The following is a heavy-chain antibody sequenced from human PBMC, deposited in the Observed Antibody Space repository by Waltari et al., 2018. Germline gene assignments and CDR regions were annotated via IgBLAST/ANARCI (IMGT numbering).Heavy chain of an antibody. V-gene: IGHV3-21*01. J-gene: IGHJ5*02. CDR3: ARYGLVGAAGRQNWSDP. CDR1: GVGFSDFT. Sequence: EVQLVQSGGGLVKPGGSLRRSCEASGVGFSDFTRKCVRQVPGKGREWISSIGSCSTYLVYADSVTGRFITSRENARSSPRLQMNSLGADDTGVYYCARYGLVGAAGRQNWSDPWGQGVLVTVS. CDR2: IGSCSTYL. D-gene: IGHD1-26*01.